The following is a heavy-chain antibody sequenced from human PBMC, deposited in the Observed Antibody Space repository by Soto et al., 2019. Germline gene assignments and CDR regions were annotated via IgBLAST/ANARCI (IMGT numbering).Heavy chain of an antibody. CDR3: ARAMDTAMASKDNWFDP. Sequence: QVQLVESGGGVVQPGRSLRLSCAASGFTFRSYAMHWVRQAPGKGLEWVAVISYDENNRYYTDSVKGRFTISRDNSKNTLYMQVTSLRAEDTAVYYCARAMDTAMASKDNWFDPWGQGTLVTVSS. CDR2: ISYDENNR. V-gene: IGHV3-30-3*01. CDR1: GFTFRSYA. D-gene: IGHD5-18*01. J-gene: IGHJ5*02.